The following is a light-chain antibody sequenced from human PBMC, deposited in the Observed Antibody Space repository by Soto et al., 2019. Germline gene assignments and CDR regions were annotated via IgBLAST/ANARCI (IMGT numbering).Light chain of an antibody. CDR1: QTISDW. CDR3: LQYDAPWSCGHQYDSLWT. Sequence: DIQMTQSPSALSASVGDRVTITCRASQTISDWLAWYQQKPGKAPNLLIYKASTLESGAPSRFSGSGAGTEFTLTISHLQPDDFATYYCLQYDAPWSCGHQYDSLWTFGQGTKVDI. V-gene: IGKV1-5*03. J-gene: IGKJ1*01. CDR2: KAS.